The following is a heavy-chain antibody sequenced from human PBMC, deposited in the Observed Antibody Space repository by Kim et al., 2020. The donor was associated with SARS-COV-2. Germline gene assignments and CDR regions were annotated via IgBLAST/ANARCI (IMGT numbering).Heavy chain of an antibody. D-gene: IGHD2-21*01. Sequence: GWSLRLSCAASGFNFGSFIMGWVRQAPGKGLEWVSAISGSGSLTYHADSVKGRFTISRDNSKNTFYLQMNSQRVEDTAVYYCARDRTAGGAGFLPDYWGQGTLVPVSS. J-gene: IGHJ4*02. CDR3: ARDRTAGGAGFLPDY. CDR1: GFNFGSFI. CDR2: ISGSGSLT. V-gene: IGHV3-23*01.